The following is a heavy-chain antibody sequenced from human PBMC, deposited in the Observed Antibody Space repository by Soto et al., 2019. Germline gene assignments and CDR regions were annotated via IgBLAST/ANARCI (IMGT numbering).Heavy chain of an antibody. CDR2: IIPVFGTT. V-gene: IGHV1-69*01. CDR1: GGTFSSYT. CDR3: ARGRIAAAGTGYYYSAMDV. D-gene: IGHD6-25*01. Sequence: QVQLVQSGAEVKKPGSSVKVSCKASGGTFSSYTISWVRQAPGQGLEWMGGIIPVFGTTNYAQKFQGRVTITEDESTSTAYMELTSLRSEDTAVFYCARGRIAAAGTGYYYSAMDVWGQGTTVTVSS. J-gene: IGHJ6*02.